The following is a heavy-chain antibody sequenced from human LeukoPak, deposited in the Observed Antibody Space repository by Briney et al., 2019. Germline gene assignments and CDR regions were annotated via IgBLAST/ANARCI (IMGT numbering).Heavy chain of an antibody. CDR3: ARGGGYCSGGSCYFRYYYYYMDV. Sequence: ASVKVSCKASGYTFTSYDINWVRQATGQGLEWMGWMNPNSGNTGYAQKFQGRVTITRNTSISTAYMELSSLRSEDTAVYYYARGGGYCSGGSCYFRYYYYYMDVWGKGTTVTVSS. V-gene: IGHV1-8*03. CDR2: MNPNSGNT. CDR1: GYTFTSYD. J-gene: IGHJ6*03. D-gene: IGHD2-15*01.